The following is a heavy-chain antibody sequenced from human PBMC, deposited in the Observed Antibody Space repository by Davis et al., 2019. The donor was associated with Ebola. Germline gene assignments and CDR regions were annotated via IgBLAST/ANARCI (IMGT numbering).Heavy chain of an antibody. J-gene: IGHJ3*02. Sequence: GESLKISCEASGFTFSSYAMIWVRQVPGKGLEWVSVVYTGDNTFYADSVRGRFTISRDHSKNTVYLQMNSLRAEDTAIYYCVRRDYSNYHDAFDIWGHGTMVTVFS. CDR1: GFTFSSYA. D-gene: IGHD4-11*01. CDR3: VRRDYSNYHDAFDI. V-gene: IGHV3-23*03. CDR2: VYTGDNT.